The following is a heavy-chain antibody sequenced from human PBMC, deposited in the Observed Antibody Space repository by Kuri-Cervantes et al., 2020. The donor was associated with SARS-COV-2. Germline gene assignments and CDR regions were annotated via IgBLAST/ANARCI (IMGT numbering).Heavy chain of an antibody. CDR1: GFTFASSA. Sequence: SVKVSCKASGFTFASSAMQWVRQARGQRLEWIGWIVVGSGNTNYAQKFQERVTITRDISTSTAYLQWSSLKASDTAMYYCARRVGYYFDYWGQGTLVTVSS. V-gene: IGHV1-58*02. CDR3: ARRVGYYFDY. J-gene: IGHJ4*02. D-gene: IGHD2-15*01. CDR2: IVVGSGNT.